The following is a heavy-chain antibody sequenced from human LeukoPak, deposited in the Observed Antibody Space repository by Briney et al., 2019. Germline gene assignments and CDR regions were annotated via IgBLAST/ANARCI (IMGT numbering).Heavy chain of an antibody. CDR2: TIPMFGTA. Sequence: GASVKVSCKASGGTFSTYAISWVRQAPGQGLEWMGGTIPMFGTAHYAQKFQGRVAITADESTSTAYMELSSLRSEDTAVYYCAREFRRYCSGGNCYSPLEYAFDIWGQGTMVTVSS. V-gene: IGHV1-69*13. J-gene: IGHJ3*02. CDR3: AREFRRYCSGGNCYSPLEYAFDI. CDR1: GGTFSTYA. D-gene: IGHD2-15*01.